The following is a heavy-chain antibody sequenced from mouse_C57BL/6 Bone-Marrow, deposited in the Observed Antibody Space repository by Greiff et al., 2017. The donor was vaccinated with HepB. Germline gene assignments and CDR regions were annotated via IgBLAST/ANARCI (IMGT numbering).Heavy chain of an antibody. CDR2: IYPRDGST. Sequence: QVQLQQSDAELVKPGASVKISCKVSGYTFTDHTIHWMKQRPEQGLEWIGYIYPRDGSTKYNEQFKGKATLTADKSSSTASMQLNSLTSEDSAVYFCARELGPYWYFDVWGTGTTVTVSS. D-gene: IGHD4-1*01. CDR3: ARELGPYWYFDV. CDR1: GYTFTDHT. J-gene: IGHJ1*03. V-gene: IGHV1-78*01.